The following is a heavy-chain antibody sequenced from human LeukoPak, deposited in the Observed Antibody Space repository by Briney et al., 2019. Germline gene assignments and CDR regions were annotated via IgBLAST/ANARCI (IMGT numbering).Heavy chain of an antibody. V-gene: IGHV3-23*01. CDR2: ISANGGGT. CDR3: AKRAAAGTRLHSFDK. Sequence: GGSLRLSCAASGFTFSTYAMGWVRQAPGKGLEWVSTISANGGGTYYADSVKGRFTISRDSSKNTLYLQMNSLSAEDTAIYYCAKRAAAGTRLHSFDKWGQGTLVTVSS. D-gene: IGHD6-13*01. CDR1: GFTFSTYA. J-gene: IGHJ4*02.